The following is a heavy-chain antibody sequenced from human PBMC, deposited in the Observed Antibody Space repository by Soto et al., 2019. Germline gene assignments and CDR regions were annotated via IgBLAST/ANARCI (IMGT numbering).Heavy chain of an antibody. CDR1: GFTFSSYS. Sequence: EVQLVESGGGLVQPGGSLRLSCAASGFTFSSYSMNWVRQAPGKGLEWVSYISGSGSTIYYADSVKGRFTISRDNAKNSLSLQMNSLRDEDTAVYYCSSSNSGTSWAFGYWGQGTLVTVSS. CDR3: SSSNSGTSWAFGY. D-gene: IGHD1-26*01. CDR2: ISGSGSTI. J-gene: IGHJ4*02. V-gene: IGHV3-48*02.